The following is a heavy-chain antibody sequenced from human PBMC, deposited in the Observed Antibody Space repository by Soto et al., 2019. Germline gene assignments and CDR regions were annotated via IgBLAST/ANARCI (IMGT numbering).Heavy chain of an antibody. Sequence: GGSLRLSCAASGFTFSSYAMHWVRQAPGKWLEWVAVISYDGSNKYYADSVKGRFTISRDNSKNTLYLQMNSLRAEDTAVYYCARDESQGDYSNYGGRVYYYYGMDVWGQGXTVTVYS. J-gene: IGHJ6*02. CDR1: GFTFSSYA. CDR2: ISYDGSNK. CDR3: ARDESQGDYSNYGGRVYYYYGMDV. D-gene: IGHD4-4*01. V-gene: IGHV3-30-3*01.